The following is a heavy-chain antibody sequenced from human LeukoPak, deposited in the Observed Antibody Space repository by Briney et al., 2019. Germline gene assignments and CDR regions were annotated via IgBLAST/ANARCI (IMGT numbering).Heavy chain of an antibody. J-gene: IGHJ4*02. D-gene: IGHD3-22*01. Sequence: QAGGSLRLSCAASGFTFSSYAMSWVRQTPGKGLEWVSGISGSGGSTYYADSVKGRFTISRDNSKNTLYLQMSSLRAEDTAVYYCAKDIFYDSSGYYYLGYFDYWGQGTLVTVSS. CDR1: GFTFSSYA. CDR2: ISGSGGST. CDR3: AKDIFYDSSGYYYLGYFDY. V-gene: IGHV3-23*01.